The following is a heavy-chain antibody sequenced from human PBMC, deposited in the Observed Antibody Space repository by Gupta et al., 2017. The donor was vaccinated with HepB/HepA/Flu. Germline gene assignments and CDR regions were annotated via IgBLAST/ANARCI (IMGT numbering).Heavy chain of an antibody. J-gene: IGHJ4*02. Sequence: EVQLVESGGGLVKPGGSLRLSRAASGFTFSIYCMNWVRKAPGKGLEWVSSISSSSSYIYYADSVKGRFTISRDNAKNSLYLQMNSLRAEDTAVYYCAREPTAGYYDSSGYSDYWGQGTLVTVSS. CDR1: GFTFSIYC. V-gene: IGHV3-21*01. CDR3: AREPTAGYYDSSGYSDY. CDR2: ISSSSSYI. D-gene: IGHD3-22*01.